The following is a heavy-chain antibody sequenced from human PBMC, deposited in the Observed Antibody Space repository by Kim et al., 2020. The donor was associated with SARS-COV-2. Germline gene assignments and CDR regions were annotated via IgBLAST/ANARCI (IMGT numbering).Heavy chain of an antibody. D-gene: IGHD6-19*01. J-gene: IGHJ5*02. CDR1: GFTFSSYS. Sequence: GGSLRLSCAASGFTFSSYSMNWVRQAPGKGLEWVSSISSSSSYIYYADSVKGRFTISRDNAKNSLYLQMNSLRAEDTAVYYCAREVQEDSSGWYELNWFDPWGQGTLVTVSS. CDR3: AREVQEDSSGWYELNWFDP. V-gene: IGHV3-21*01. CDR2: ISSSSSYI.